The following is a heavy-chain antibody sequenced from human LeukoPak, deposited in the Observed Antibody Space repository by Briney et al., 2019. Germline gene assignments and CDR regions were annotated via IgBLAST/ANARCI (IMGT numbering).Heavy chain of an antibody. CDR1: GYTFTSYG. V-gene: IGHV1-18*01. Sequence: ASVKVSCKASGYTFTSYGISWERQAPGQGLEWMGWISAYNGNTNFAQKLQGRVTMTTDTSTSTAYMELRSLRSDDTAVYYCARDPLRFGELFGNWFDPWGQGTLVTVSS. D-gene: IGHD3-10*01. J-gene: IGHJ5*02. CDR3: ARDPLRFGELFGNWFDP. CDR2: ISAYNGNT.